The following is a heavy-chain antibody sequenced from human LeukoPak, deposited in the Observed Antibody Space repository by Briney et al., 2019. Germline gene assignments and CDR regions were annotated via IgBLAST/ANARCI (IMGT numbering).Heavy chain of an antibody. V-gene: IGHV3-23*01. Sequence: GGSLRLSCAASGFTLSSYAMSWVRQAPGKGLEWVSAISGSGGSTYYAVSVKGRFTISRDNSKNTLYLQMNSLRAEDTAVYYCAKGSYSSGWYSDWFDPWGQGTLVTVSS. J-gene: IGHJ5*02. CDR3: AKGSYSSGWYSDWFDP. D-gene: IGHD6-19*01. CDR2: ISGSGGST. CDR1: GFTLSSYA.